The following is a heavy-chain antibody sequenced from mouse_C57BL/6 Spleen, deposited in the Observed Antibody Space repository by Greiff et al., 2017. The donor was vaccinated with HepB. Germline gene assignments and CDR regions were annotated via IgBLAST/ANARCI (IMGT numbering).Heavy chain of an antibody. CDR3: ARWDYGSYYAMDY. CDR1: GYTFTNYW. D-gene: IGHD1-1*01. J-gene: IGHJ4*01. Sequence: VKLQESGAELVRPGTSVKMSCKASGYTFTNYWIGWAKQRPGHGLEWIGDIYPGGGYTNYNEKFKGKATLTADKSSSTAYMQFSSLTSEDSAIYYCARWDYGSYYAMDYWGQGTSVTVSS. CDR2: IYPGGGYT. V-gene: IGHV1-63*01.